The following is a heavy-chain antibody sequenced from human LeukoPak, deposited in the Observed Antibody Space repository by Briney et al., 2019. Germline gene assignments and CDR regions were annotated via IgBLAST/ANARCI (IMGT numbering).Heavy chain of an antibody. J-gene: IGHJ6*02. CDR1: GGSISSYY. CDR3: ARAEYYYYGMDV. CDR2: IYYSGST. Sequence: SETLSLTCTVSGGSISSYYWGWIRQPPGKGLEWIGSIYYSGSTYYNPSLKSRVTISVDTSKNQFSLKLSSVTAADTAVYYCARAEYYYYGMDVWGQGTTVTVSS. V-gene: IGHV4-39*01.